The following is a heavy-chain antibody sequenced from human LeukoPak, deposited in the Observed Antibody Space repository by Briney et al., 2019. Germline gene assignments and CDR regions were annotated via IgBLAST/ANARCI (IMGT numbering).Heavy chain of an antibody. CDR1: GGSFSGYY. V-gene: IGHV4-34*01. J-gene: IGHJ4*02. CDR2: INHSGST. Sequence: SETLPLTCAVYGGSFSGYYWSWIRQPPGKGLEWIGEINHSGSTNYNPSLKSRVTISVDTSKNQFSLKLSSVTAADTAVYYCARGLAFFWSGYFDDWGQGTLVTVSS. CDR3: ARGLAFFWSGYFDD. D-gene: IGHD3-3*01.